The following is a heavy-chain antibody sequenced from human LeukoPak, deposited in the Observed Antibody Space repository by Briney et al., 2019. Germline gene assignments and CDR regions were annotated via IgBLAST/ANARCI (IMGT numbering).Heavy chain of an antibody. J-gene: IGHJ4*02. Sequence: QPGRSLRLSCAASGFTFSDYGLHWVRQAPGKGLKWVAVMSYDGSNKYYADSVRGRFTISRDNSKNTLYLQMNSLRAEDTAVYYCAKDLDYFTQYAFDIWGQGTLVTVSS. CDR2: MSYDGSNK. CDR1: GFTFSDYG. D-gene: IGHD2/OR15-2a*01. V-gene: IGHV3-30*18. CDR3: AKDLDYFTQYAFDI.